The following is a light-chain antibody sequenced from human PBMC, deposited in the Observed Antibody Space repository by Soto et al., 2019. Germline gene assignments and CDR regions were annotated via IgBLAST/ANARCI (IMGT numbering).Light chain of an antibody. CDR2: DAS. J-gene: IGKJ1*01. V-gene: IGKV1-5*01. CDR3: QQYNTYSQT. CDR1: QSISSW. Sequence: DFQMTQSPSTLSASVGDRVTITCRASQSISSWLAWYQQKPGKAPKLLIYDASTLQSGVPSRFSGSGSGTDFTLTISCLQSEDFATYYCQQYNTYSQTFGQGTKVDIK.